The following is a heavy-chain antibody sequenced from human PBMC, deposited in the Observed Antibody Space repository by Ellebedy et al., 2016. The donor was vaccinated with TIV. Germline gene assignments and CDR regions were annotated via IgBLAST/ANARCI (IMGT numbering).Heavy chain of an antibody. CDR2: ISYDGTNK. D-gene: IGHD6-6*01. CDR3: AREKQLVSLYYYYYYMDV. Sequence: GGSLRLXCAASGFTFSTYGMHWVRQAPGKGLEWVAVISYDGTNKYYADSVKGRFTISRDNAKNSLYLQMNSLRAEDTAVYYCAREKQLVSLYYYYYYMDVWGKGTTVTVSS. CDR1: GFTFSTYG. V-gene: IGHV3-30*03. J-gene: IGHJ6*03.